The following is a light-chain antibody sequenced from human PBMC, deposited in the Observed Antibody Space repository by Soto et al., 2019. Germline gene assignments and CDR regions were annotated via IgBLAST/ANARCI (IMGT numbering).Light chain of an antibody. V-gene: IGKV3D-15*01. CDR3: QQYDTSPRT. CDR2: GAS. CDR1: QSVSSN. J-gene: IGKJ1*01. Sequence: ERVMTHSPATLSVSPGERATLSFRAIQSVSSNLAWYQQKPVQSPRLLISGASSRAADIPDRFSGSGSGTDFPPPINSLEPEDFAVYYCQQYDTSPRTFGQGTQVDI.